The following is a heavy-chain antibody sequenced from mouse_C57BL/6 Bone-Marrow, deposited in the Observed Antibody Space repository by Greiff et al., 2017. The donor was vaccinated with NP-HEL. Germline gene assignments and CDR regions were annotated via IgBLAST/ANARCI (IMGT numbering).Heavy chain of an antibody. CDR3: ASPIYYGNSLDD. CDR1: GYTFTSYW. D-gene: IGHD2-1*01. V-gene: IGHV1-59*01. CDR2: IDPSDSYT. Sequence: VQLQQSGAELVRPGTSVKLSCKASGYTFTSYWMHWVKQRPGQGLEWIGVIDPSDSYTNYNQKFKGKATLTVDTSSSTAYMQLSSLTSEDSAVYYCASPIYYGNSLDDGGQGTTLTVAS. J-gene: IGHJ2*01.